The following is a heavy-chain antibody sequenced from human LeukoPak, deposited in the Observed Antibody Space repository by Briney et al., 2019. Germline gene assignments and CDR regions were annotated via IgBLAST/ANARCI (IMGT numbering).Heavy chain of an antibody. J-gene: IGHJ4*02. D-gene: IGHD6-6*01. Sequence: GGSLRLSCAASGFTFTNCAVNWVRQAPGKGLEWVSAISGDGTFIYYTESAKGRFTISRDNSMSTVYLQMNSLRAEDTAIYYCARVAGSSLSRARFDYWGPGTLVTVSS. CDR2: ISGDGTFI. CDR1: GFTFTNCA. V-gene: IGHV3-23*01. CDR3: ARVAGSSLSRARFDY.